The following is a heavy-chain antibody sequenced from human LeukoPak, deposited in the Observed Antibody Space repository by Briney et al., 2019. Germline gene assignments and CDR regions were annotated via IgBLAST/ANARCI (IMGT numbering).Heavy chain of an antibody. CDR1: GFTFSSYE. V-gene: IGHV3-48*03. J-gene: IGHJ5*02. D-gene: IGHD2-2*01. CDR3: ARVGVPAARRGWFDP. CDR2: ISSSGSTI. Sequence: GGSLRLSCAAFGFTFSSYEMNWVRQAPGKGLEWVSYISSSGSTIYYADSVKGRFTISRDNAKNSLYLQMNSLRAEDTAVYYCARVGVPAARRGWFDPWGQGTLVTVSS.